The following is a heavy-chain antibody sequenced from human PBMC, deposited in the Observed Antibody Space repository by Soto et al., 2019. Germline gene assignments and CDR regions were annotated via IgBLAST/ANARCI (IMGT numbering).Heavy chain of an antibody. CDR1: GFTFSNAW. J-gene: IGHJ4*02. V-gene: IGHV3-15*01. Sequence: GGSLRLSCAASGFTFSNAWMSWVRQAPGKGLEWVGRIKSKTDGGTTDYAAPVKGRFTISRDDSKNTLYLQMNSLKTEDTAVYYCTTTAGYSSSNIDYWGQGTLVTVSS. CDR3: TTTAGYSSSNIDY. D-gene: IGHD6-13*01. CDR2: IKSKTDGGTT.